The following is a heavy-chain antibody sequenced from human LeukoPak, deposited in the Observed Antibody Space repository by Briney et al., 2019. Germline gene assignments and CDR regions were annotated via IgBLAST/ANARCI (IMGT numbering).Heavy chain of an antibody. Sequence: GGSLRLSCSASGFTFSSYAMHWVGQAPGKGLEYVSAISSNGGSTYYADSVKGRFTISRDNSKNTLYLQMSSLRAEDTAVYYCVKDKPEWKKAAASFDYWGQGTLVTVSS. CDR2: ISSNGGST. J-gene: IGHJ4*02. CDR1: GFTFSSYA. D-gene: IGHD6-13*01. CDR3: VKDKPEWKKAAASFDY. V-gene: IGHV3-64D*06.